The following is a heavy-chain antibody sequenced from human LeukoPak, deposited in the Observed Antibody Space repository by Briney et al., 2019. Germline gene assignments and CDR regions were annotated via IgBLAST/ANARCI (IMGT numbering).Heavy chain of an antibody. Sequence: GGSLRLSCAASGFTVSSNYMSWVRQAPGKGLEWVANIKQDGSEKYYVDSVKSRFTISRDNAKNSLYLQMNSLRAEDTAVYYCAELGITMIGGVWGKGTTVTISS. CDR3: AELGITMIGGV. D-gene: IGHD3-10*02. J-gene: IGHJ6*04. V-gene: IGHV3-7*01. CDR2: IKQDGSEK. CDR1: GFTVSSNY.